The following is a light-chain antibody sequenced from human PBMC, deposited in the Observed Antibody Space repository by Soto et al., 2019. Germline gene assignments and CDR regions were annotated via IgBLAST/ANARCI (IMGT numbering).Light chain of an antibody. CDR3: QQYGSSPPT. CDR2: GAS. V-gene: IGKV3-20*01. Sequence: EIVLTQSPGTLSFSPGEIATLSCRASQSVSSDSLAWYQQKPGQAPRLLIYGASSRATGIPDRFSGSGSGTDFTLTVSRLEPEDFAVFYCQQYGSSPPTFGQGTKVDIK. CDR1: QSVSSDS. J-gene: IGKJ2*01.